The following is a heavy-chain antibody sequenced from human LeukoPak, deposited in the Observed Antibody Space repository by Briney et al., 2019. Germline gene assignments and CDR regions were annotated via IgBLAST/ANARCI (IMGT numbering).Heavy chain of an antibody. D-gene: IGHD7-27*01. CDR2: IYYTGAT. V-gene: IGHV4-59*01. Sequence: SETLSLTCTVSGGSISSYYWTWIRQPPGKGLEWIGYIYYTGATSYNPSLKSRVTISVDTSKKQFSLKLSSVTAADTAVYYCARERKTGVFDYWGQGTLVTVSS. J-gene: IGHJ4*02. CDR1: GGSISSYY. CDR3: ARERKTGVFDY.